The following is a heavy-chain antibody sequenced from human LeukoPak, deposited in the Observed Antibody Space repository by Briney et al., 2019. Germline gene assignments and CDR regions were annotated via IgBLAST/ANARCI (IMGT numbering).Heavy chain of an antibody. J-gene: IGHJ4*02. CDR2: INHSGST. Sequence: SETLSLTCAASGGSFSGYYWSWIRQPPGKGLEWIGEINHSGSTNYNPSLKSRVTISVDTSKNQFSLKLSSVTAADTAVYYCAIHCSSTSCYSNDCWGEGTLVTVSS. V-gene: IGHV4-34*01. CDR1: GGSFSGYY. D-gene: IGHD2-2*01. CDR3: AIHCSSTSCYSNDC.